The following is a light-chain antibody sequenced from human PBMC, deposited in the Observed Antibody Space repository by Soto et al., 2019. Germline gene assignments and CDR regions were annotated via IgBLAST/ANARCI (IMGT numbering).Light chain of an antibody. CDR3: QQYGTSPPYT. CDR1: QSVSSTY. Sequence: ENVLTQSPGTLSLSPGDRATLSCRASQSVSSTYLAWYQQKPGQAPRLLIYGASSRATGIPDRFSGSGSGTDFTLTISRLEPEDFAVYYCQQYGTSPPYTFGQGTKLEI. J-gene: IGKJ2*01. V-gene: IGKV3-20*01. CDR2: GAS.